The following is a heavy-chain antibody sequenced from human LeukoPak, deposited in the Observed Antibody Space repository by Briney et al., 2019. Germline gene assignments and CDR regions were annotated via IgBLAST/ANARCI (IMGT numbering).Heavy chain of an antibody. J-gene: IGHJ5*02. V-gene: IGHV3-11*01. CDR1: GGSFSDYY. D-gene: IGHD5-18*01. CDR3: ASLGIQLWLT. CDR2: ISSSGSTI. Sequence: LSLTCAVYGGSFSDYYMSWIRQAPGKGLEWVSYISSSGSTIYYADSVKGRFTISRDNAKNSLYLQMNSLRAEDTAVYYCASLGIQLWLTWGQGTLVTVSS.